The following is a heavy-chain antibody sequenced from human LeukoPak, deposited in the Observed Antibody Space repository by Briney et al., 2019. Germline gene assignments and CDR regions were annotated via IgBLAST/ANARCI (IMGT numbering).Heavy chain of an antibody. CDR1: GGSISHSGYF. CDR2: IYYTEST. V-gene: IGHV4-39*01. Sequence: SETLSLTCTVSGGSISHSGYFWAWIRQPPGKGLEWVGHIYYTESTHYSPSLKSRVTMSFDASRNQFSLNVSPVTAADTAAYYCARVRGIALPGDRYMDVSGKGTTVTVSS. J-gene: IGHJ6*03. D-gene: IGHD6-19*01. CDR3: ARVRGIALPGDRYMDV.